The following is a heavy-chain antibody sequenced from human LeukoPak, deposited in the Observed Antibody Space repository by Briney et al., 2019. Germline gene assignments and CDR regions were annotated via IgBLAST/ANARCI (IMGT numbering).Heavy chain of an antibody. D-gene: IGHD6-13*01. Sequence: GGSLRLSCAASGFTFSSYWMSWVRQAPGRGLEWVANIKQDGSEKYYVDSVKGRFTISRDNAKNSLYLQMNSLRAEDTAVYYSSLEGSSWYRYFQHWGQGTLVTVSS. CDR3: SLEGSSWYRYFQH. CDR2: IKQDGSEK. CDR1: GFTFSSYW. V-gene: IGHV3-7*05. J-gene: IGHJ1*01.